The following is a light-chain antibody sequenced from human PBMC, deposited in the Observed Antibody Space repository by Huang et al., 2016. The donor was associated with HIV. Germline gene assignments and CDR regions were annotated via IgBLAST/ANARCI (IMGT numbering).Light chain of an antibody. V-gene: IGKV3-15*01. J-gene: IGKJ4*01. Sequence: ETVMTQSPATLSVSPGERATLSCRASQSVGSNLAWYQQKPGQAPRLLIYGSSTRATGFPPRFSGSGSGTEFTLTISSLQSEDSAVYYCQQYDNWPPLTFGGGTKVQIK. CDR3: QQYDNWPPLT. CDR2: GSS. CDR1: QSVGSN.